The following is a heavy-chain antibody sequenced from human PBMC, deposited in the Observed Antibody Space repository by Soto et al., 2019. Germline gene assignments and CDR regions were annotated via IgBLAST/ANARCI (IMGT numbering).Heavy chain of an antibody. CDR3: ARGRIAAWLDYFDY. D-gene: IGHD6-6*01. J-gene: IGHJ4*02. CDR2: ISAYNGNT. CDR1: GYTFTSYG. V-gene: IGHV1-18*04. Sequence: ASVKVSCKACGYTFTSYGMSWVRQAPGQGLEWMGWISAYNGNTNYAQKLQGRVTMTTDTSTSTAYLELRSLRSDDTAVYYCARGRIAAWLDYFDYWVQGTLVTVSS.